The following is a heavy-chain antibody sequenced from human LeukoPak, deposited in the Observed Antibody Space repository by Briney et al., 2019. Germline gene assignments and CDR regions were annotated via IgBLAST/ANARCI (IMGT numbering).Heavy chain of an antibody. J-gene: IGHJ4*02. CDR3: ARSGYSSGWYSS. V-gene: IGHV1-8*01. CDR1: GYTFTSYD. CDR2: MNPNSGNT. Sequence: ASVKVSCKASGYTFTSYDINWVRQATGQGLEWMGWMNPNSGNTGYAQKFQGRVTITADKSTSTAYMELSSLRSEDTAVYYCARSGYSSGWYSSWGQGTLVTVSS. D-gene: IGHD6-13*01.